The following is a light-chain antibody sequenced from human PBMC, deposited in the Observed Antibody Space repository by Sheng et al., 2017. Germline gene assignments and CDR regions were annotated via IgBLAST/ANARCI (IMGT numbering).Light chain of an antibody. CDR2: DAS. J-gene: IGKJ4*01. V-gene: IGKV3-11*01. CDR3: QQRSKWLT. CDR1: QSISSY. Sequence: EIVLTQSPATLSLSPGERATLSCRASQSISSYLAWYQQKPGQAPRLLIFDASNRATGIPARFSGSGSGTDFTLTISSLEPEDFAVYYCQQRSKWLTFGRRDRRWRSN.